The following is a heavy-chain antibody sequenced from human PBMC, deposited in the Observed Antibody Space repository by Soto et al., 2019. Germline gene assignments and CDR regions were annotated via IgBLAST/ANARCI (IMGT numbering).Heavy chain of an antibody. CDR1: GFTFSSYG. CDR3: AKVGATNSEYFDY. Sequence: GGSLRLSCAASGFTFSSYGMHWVRQAPGKGLEWVAVISYDGSNKYYADSVKGRFTISRDNSKNTLYLQMNSLRAEDTAVYYCAKVGATNSEYFDYWGQGTLVTVSS. CDR2: ISYDGSNK. V-gene: IGHV3-30*18. D-gene: IGHD1-26*01. J-gene: IGHJ4*02.